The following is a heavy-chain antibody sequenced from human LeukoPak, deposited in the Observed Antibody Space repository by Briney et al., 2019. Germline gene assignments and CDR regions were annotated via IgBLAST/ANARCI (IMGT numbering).Heavy chain of an antibody. CDR2: IGSNGDGI. J-gene: IGHJ4*02. D-gene: IGHD3-10*02. Sequence: GGSLRLSCTASGFTFSSYSMNWVRQAPGKGLEYVSVIGSNGDGIYYANSVKGRFTISRDNSKNTLYLQMGSLRTEDMAVYYCATAFVRYSGRKFDYWGQGTLVTVSS. CDR1: GFTFSSYS. CDR3: ATAFVRYSGRKFDY. V-gene: IGHV3-64*01.